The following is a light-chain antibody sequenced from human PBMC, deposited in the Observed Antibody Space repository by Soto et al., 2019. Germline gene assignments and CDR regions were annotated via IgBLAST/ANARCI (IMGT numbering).Light chain of an antibody. Sequence: EIVMTQSPATLSASPGDRATLSCWASQSLNNNLVWYQQKPGHPPRLLIYHASTRAAGVPARFSGSGYGTEFTLTISRLQYEDFAVYYCQKFEQWPPLFSFGQGTRVEIK. V-gene: IGKV3-15*01. CDR2: HAS. CDR3: QKFEQWPPLFS. J-gene: IGKJ2*01. CDR1: QSLNNN.